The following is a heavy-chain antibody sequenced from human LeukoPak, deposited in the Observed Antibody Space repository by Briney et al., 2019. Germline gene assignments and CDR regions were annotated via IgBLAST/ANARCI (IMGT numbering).Heavy chain of an antibody. Sequence: GGSLRVSGAASGFTFSTYWLSWVRQAPGKGLEWVANIKQDGSEKNYVDSVKGRFTISRDNAKNSLYLQMNSLRAEDTAVYYCARSRYLDFWGQGTLVTVFS. CDR1: GFTFSTYW. CDR2: IKQDGSEK. J-gene: IGHJ4*02. CDR3: ARSRYLDF. V-gene: IGHV3-7*01.